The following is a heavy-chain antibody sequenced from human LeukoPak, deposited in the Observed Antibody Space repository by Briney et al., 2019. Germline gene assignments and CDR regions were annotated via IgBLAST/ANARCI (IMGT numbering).Heavy chain of an antibody. CDR2: IRSDGSDK. V-gene: IGHV3-30*02. CDR1: GFILSSYG. J-gene: IGHJ4*02. CDR3: AKHDSSSDF. Sequence: GGSLRLSCAASGFILSSYGMHWVRQPPGKGLEWVAFIRSDGSDKYYAASVKGRFTISRDNSKNTLWLQMNSLRAEDTAVYYCAKHDSSSDFWGRGTLVTVSS. D-gene: IGHD3-22*01.